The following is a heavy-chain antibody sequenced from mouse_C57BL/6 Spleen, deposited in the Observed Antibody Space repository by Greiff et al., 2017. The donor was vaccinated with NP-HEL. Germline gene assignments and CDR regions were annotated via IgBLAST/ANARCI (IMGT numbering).Heavy chain of an antibody. J-gene: IGHJ3*01. CDR2: IYPGDGDT. Sequence: VQLQQSGAELVKPGASVKISCKASGYAFSSYWMNWVKQRPGKGLEWIGQIYPGDGDTNYNGKFKGKATLTADKSSSTAYMQLSSLTSEDSAVYFCARNYGSSYDAWFAYWGQGTLVTVSA. CDR3: ARNYGSSYDAWFAY. D-gene: IGHD1-1*01. V-gene: IGHV1-80*01. CDR1: GYAFSSYW.